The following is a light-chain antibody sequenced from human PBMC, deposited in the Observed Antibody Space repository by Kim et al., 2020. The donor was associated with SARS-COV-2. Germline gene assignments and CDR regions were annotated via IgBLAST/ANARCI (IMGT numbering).Light chain of an antibody. CDR1: SSDIGTNY. Sequence: GQRVTISCSGGSSDIGTNYVSWYQQLPGTAPKLLIYDNNKRPSGIPDRFSGSKSGTSATLGITGLQTGDEADYYCETWHSSLSAVMFGGGTQLTVL. J-gene: IGLJ3*02. CDR2: DNN. CDR3: ETWHSSLSAVM. V-gene: IGLV1-51*01.